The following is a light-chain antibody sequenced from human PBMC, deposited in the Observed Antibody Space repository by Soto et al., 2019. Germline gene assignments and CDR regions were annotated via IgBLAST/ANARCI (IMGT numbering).Light chain of an antibody. Sequence: DIQMSQSPSTLSASVGERVTITGRASQSISMWLAWYQQKPGKDPKLLIYDASSLESGAPSRFSGSGSGTDFTLTISRLEPEDFAVYYCQQYGSSGTVGKGTKVDIK. V-gene: IGKV1-5*01. CDR1: QSISMW. J-gene: IGKJ1*01. CDR2: DAS. CDR3: QQYGSSGT.